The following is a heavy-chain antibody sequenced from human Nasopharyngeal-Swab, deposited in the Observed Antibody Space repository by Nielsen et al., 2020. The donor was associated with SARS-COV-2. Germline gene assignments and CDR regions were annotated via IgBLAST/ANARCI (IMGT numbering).Heavy chain of an antibody. V-gene: IGHV4-39*07. J-gene: IGHJ4*02. Sequence: PGKGLEWIGSIYYSGSTYYNPSLKSRVTISVDTSKNQFSLKLSSVTAADTAVYYCARDRGHGYSYGSFHYWGQGTLVTVSS. CDR3: ARDRGHGYSYGSFHY. D-gene: IGHD5-18*01. CDR2: IYYSGST.